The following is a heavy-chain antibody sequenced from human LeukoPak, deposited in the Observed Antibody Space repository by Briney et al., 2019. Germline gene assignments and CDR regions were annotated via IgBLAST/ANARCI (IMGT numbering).Heavy chain of an antibody. J-gene: IGHJ4*02. Sequence: GGSLRLSCAASGLTFSNHGMHWVRQAPGKGLEWVAMITSDGNNKYYADSVKDRFTISRDDSRNTLYLQMNSLRDEDTAVYYCAKDKIFRYLDYWGQGALVTVTS. V-gene: IGHV3-30*18. D-gene: IGHD2/OR15-2a*01. CDR3: AKDKIFRYLDY. CDR1: GLTFSNHG. CDR2: ITSDGNNK.